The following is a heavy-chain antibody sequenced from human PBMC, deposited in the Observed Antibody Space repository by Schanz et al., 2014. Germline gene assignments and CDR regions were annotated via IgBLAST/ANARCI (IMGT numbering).Heavy chain of an antibody. CDR2: INSDGRST. CDR3: ARDRLWFGESEALDY. CDR1: GFPFSSYW. D-gene: IGHD3-10*01. J-gene: IGHJ4*02. V-gene: IGHV3-74*01. Sequence: EVQLVESGGGLVQPGGSLRLSCEASGFPFSSYWMHWVRQAPGKGLEWVSRINSDGRSTTYADSVKGRFTISRDNAKNTLYLQMNSLRADDTAVYYCARDRLWFGESEALDYWGQGTLVTVSS.